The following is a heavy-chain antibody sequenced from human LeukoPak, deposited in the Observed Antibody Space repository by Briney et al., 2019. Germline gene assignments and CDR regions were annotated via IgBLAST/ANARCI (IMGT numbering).Heavy chain of an antibody. CDR3: ASYLYWWSDLGY. CDR1: GFTVSSNY. Sequence: GGSLRLSCAASGFTVSSNYMSWVRQAPGKGLEWVSIIYSGGSTSYTDSVKGRFTISRDNSKNTLYLQMNSLRAEDTAVYYCASYLYWWSDLGYWGQGTLVTVSS. V-gene: IGHV3-66*01. J-gene: IGHJ4*02. CDR2: IYSGGST. D-gene: IGHD2-8*02.